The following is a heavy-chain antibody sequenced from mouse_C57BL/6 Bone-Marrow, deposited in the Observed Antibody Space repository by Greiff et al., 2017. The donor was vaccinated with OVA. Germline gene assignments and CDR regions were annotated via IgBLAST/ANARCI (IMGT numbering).Heavy chain of an antibody. CDR1: GFNIKDDY. J-gene: IGHJ2*01. Sequence: EVQLQQSGAELVRPGASVKLSCTASGFNIKDDYMHWVKQRPEQGLEWIGWIDPEDGDTEYASKFQGKATITADTSSNTAYMQLSSLTSEDTAVYYCTNDYDAFDYFDYWGQGTTLTVSS. V-gene: IGHV14-4*01. D-gene: IGHD2-4*01. CDR2: IDPEDGDT. CDR3: TNDYDAFDYFDY.